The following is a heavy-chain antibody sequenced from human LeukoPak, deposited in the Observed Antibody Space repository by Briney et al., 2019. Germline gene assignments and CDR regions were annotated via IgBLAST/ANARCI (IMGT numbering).Heavy chain of an antibody. D-gene: IGHD1-26*01. J-gene: IGHJ4*02. CDR3: ARDSPYSGNFLIDFDD. CDR2: IYYRGNT. V-gene: IGHV4-39*07. CDR1: GGSISSSIYY. Sequence: SETLSLTCTVSGGSISSSIYYWGWIRQPPGKGLEWIGSIYYRGNTYYNPSLQSRVTISVDTSKNQFSLKLSSVTAADTAVYFCARDSPYSGNFLIDFDDWGQGTLVTVSS.